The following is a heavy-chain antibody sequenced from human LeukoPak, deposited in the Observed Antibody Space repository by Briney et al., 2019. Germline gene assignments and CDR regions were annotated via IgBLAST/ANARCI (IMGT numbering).Heavy chain of an antibody. Sequence: SETLSLTCAVYGGSFSGYYWSWIRQPPGKGLEWIGEINHSGSTNYNPSLKSRVTISVDTSKNQFSLKLSSVTAADTAVYYCASFPVVVAATPPSRGYWGQGTLVTVSS. CDR3: ASFPVVVAATPPSRGY. CDR1: GGSFSGYY. D-gene: IGHD2-15*01. V-gene: IGHV4-34*01. CDR2: INHSGST. J-gene: IGHJ4*02.